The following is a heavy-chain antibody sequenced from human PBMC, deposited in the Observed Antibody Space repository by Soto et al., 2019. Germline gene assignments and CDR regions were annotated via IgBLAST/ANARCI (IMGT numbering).Heavy chain of an antibody. CDR1: GGTFSSYA. CDR2: IIPIFGTA. CDR3: ARIYCPGGSRYRNWFDP. J-gene: IGHJ5*02. V-gene: IGHV1-69*01. Sequence: QVQLVQSGAEVKKPGSSVKVSCKAAGGTFSSYAISWVRQAPGQGLEWMGGIIPIFGTANYAQKFQGRVTITADESTSTAYMELSSLRSEDTAVYYCARIYCPGGSRYRNWFDPWGQGTLVTVST. D-gene: IGHD2-15*01.